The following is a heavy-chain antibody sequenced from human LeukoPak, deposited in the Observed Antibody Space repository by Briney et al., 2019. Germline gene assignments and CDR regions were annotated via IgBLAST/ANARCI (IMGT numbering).Heavy chain of an antibody. CDR2: IYHSGST. J-gene: IGHJ2*01. D-gene: IGHD2-2*01. CDR1: GGSITSSNW. V-gene: IGHV4-4*02. CDR3: ATVTVVVPAAIRYFDL. Sequence: SGTLSLTCAVSGGSITSSNWWCWGRQPPGKGVEWGGEIYHSGSTNYNPSLKSRVTISVDKSKNQFSLKLSSVTAADTAVYYCATVTVVVPAAIRYFDLWGRGTLVTVSS.